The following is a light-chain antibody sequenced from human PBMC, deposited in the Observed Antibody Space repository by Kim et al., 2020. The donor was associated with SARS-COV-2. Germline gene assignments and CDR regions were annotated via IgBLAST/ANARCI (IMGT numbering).Light chain of an antibody. V-gene: IGKV3-11*01. J-gene: IGKJ4*01. CDR1: RNVGGH. Sequence: LSPGETATPSCRASRNVGGHLGWYQQKPGQAPRLLIYDAITRATGIPARCSGGGSGTDFTLTISSLEPEDFAVYYCQQRTRWPLTFGGGTKVDIK. CDR3: QQRTRWPLT. CDR2: DAI.